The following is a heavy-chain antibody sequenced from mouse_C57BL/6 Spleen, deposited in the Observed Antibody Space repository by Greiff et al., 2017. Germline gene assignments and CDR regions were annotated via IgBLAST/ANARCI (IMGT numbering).Heavy chain of an antibody. V-gene: IGHV1-72*01. CDR1: GYTFTSYW. CDR2: IDPNSGGT. Sequence: QQSCKASGYTFTSYWMHWVKQRPGRGLEWIGRIDPNSGGTKYNEKFKSKATLTVDKPSSTAYMQLSSLTSEDSAVYYCARSRDYAYYFDYWGQGTTPTVSS. D-gene: IGHD2-4*01. CDR3: ARSRDYAYYFDY. J-gene: IGHJ2*01.